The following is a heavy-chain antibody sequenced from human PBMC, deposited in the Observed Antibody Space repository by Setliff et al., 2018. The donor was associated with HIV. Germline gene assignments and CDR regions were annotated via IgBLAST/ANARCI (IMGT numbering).Heavy chain of an antibody. CDR1: GGSINNYY. Sequence: PSETLSLTCTVSGGSINNYYWSWIRQPPGKGLEWIGYIYFNGNTNFNPSLESRLTMSVDSSKNQFSLKLSSVTAADTAVYYCVRDHCIKGVCHMSYFDYWGQGMLVTVSS. CDR3: VRDHCIKGVCHMSYFDY. D-gene: IGHD2-8*01. CDR2: IYFNGNT. V-gene: IGHV4-59*01. J-gene: IGHJ4*02.